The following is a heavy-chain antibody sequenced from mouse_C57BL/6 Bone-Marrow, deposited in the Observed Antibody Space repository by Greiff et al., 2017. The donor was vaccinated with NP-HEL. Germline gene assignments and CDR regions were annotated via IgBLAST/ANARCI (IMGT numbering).Heavy chain of an antibody. V-gene: IGHV1-85*01. CDR1: GYTFTSYD. J-gene: IGHJ4*01. CDR2: IYPRDGST. CDR3: ARWRGYDYGGYAMDY. D-gene: IGHD2-4*01. Sequence: VKLVESGPELVKPGASVKLSCKASGYTFTSYDINWVKQRPGQGLEWIGWIYPRDGSTKYNEKFKGKATLTVDTSSSTAYMELHSLTSEDSAVYFCARWRGYDYGGYAMDYWGQGTSVTVSS.